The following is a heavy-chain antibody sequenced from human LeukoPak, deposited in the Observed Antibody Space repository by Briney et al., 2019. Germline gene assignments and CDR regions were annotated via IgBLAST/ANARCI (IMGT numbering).Heavy chain of an antibody. CDR2: ISSSSSYI. D-gene: IGHD3-9*01. CDR3: AALTADYMDV. Sequence: GGSLRLSCAASGFTFSSYSMNWVRQAPGKGLEWVSSISSSSSYIYSADSVKGRFTISRDNAKNTLYPQMNSLRAEDTAVYYCAALTADYMDVWGKGTTVTVSS. V-gene: IGHV3-21*04. CDR1: GFTFSSYS. J-gene: IGHJ6*03.